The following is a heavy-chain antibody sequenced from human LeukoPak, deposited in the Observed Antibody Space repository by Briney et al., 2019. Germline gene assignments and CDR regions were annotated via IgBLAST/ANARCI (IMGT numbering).Heavy chain of an antibody. CDR3: AREGQWLEFDY. CDR2: IYYSGST. D-gene: IGHD6-19*01. J-gene: IGHJ4*02. Sequence: SETLSLTCTVSGGSISSYYWSWIRQPPGKGLEWIGYIYYSGSTNYNPSLKSRVTISVDTSKNQFSLKLSSVTAADTAVYYCAREGQWLEFDYWGQGTLVTVSS. CDR1: GGSISSYY. V-gene: IGHV4-59*01.